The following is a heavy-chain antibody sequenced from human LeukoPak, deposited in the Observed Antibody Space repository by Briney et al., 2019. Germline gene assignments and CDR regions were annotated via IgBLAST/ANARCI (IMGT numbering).Heavy chain of an antibody. V-gene: IGHV3-74*01. CDR2: INNDGSRT. Sequence: GGSLRLSCAAAGFSFSDYWMHWVRLVPGKGLVWVSHINNDGSRTSYADSVKGRFTVSRDNANNTLFLQMNSLRAEDTAVYYCARDRGYSYGYWGQGTLVTVSS. CDR1: GFSFSDYW. J-gene: IGHJ4*02. D-gene: IGHD5-18*01. CDR3: ARDRGYSYGY.